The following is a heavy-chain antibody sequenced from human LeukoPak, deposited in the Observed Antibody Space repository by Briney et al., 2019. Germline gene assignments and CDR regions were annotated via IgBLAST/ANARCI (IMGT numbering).Heavy chain of an antibody. CDR2: ISRNGRNT. D-gene: IGHD6-19*01. Sequence: GGSLRLSCAASGFTLSSYSMHWVRQAPGTGLEFVSAISRNGRNTYYGNSVKGRFTISRDISKNTLHLQMGSLRPEDMAVYYCARVDSGSACASWGQGILVTVSS. CDR1: GFTLSSYS. CDR3: ARVDSGSACAS. J-gene: IGHJ1*01. V-gene: IGHV3-64*01.